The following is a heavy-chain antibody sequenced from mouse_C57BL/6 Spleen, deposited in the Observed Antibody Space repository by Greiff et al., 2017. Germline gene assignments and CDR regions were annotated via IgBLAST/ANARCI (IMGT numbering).Heavy chain of an antibody. CDR1: GYAFSSYW. CDR2: IYPGDGDT. Sequence: VKLVESGAELVKPGASVKISCKASGYAFSSYWMNWVKQRPGKGLEWIGQIYPGDGDTNYNGKFKGKATLTADKSSSTAYMQLSSLTSEDSAVYFCARGAYDYDRGGYYAMDYWGQGTSVTVSS. J-gene: IGHJ4*01. D-gene: IGHD2-4*01. V-gene: IGHV1-80*01. CDR3: ARGAYDYDRGGYYAMDY.